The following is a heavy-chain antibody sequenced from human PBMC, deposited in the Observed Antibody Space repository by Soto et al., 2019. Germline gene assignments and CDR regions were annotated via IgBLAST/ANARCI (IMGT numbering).Heavy chain of an antibody. CDR1: GYTFTGYY. D-gene: IGHD3-3*01. CDR2: INPNSGGT. V-gene: IGHV1-2*02. Sequence: QVQLVQSGAEVKKPGASVKVSCKASGYTFTGYYMHWVRQAPGQGLEWMGWINPNSGGTNYAQKFQGRVTMTRDTSISTAYMELSRLRSDDTAMYYCARVPVTIFGVVIIPVWFDPWGQGNLVTVSS. CDR3: ARVPVTIFGVVIIPVWFDP. J-gene: IGHJ5*02.